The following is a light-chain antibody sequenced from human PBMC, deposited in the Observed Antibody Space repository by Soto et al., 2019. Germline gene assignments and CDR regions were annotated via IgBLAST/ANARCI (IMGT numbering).Light chain of an antibody. V-gene: IGLV1-44*01. CDR2: SNS. CDR3: STWDDSLNGPL. CDR1: SSNIGGNT. J-gene: IGLJ2*01. Sequence: QSALTQPPSASGTPGQRVTISCSGGSSNIGGNTVNWYQQLPGAAPKLIIFSNSQRPSWVPDRFSGSKSGTSASLAIGGLQSEDEAEYYCSTWDDSLNGPLFGGGTKVTVL.